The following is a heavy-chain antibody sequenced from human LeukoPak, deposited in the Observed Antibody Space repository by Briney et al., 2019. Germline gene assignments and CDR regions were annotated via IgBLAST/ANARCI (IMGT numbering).Heavy chain of an antibody. CDR3: ARNSGSPQYYFDY. V-gene: IGHV3-23*01. CDR2: ISGSGGST. CDR1: GFTFSSYA. J-gene: IGHJ4*02. Sequence: GGSLRLSCAASGFTFSSYAMSWVRQAPGKGLEWVSAISGSGGSTYYADSVKGRFTISGDNSKNTLYLQMNSLRAEDTAVYYCARNSGSPQYYFDYWGQGTLVTVSS. D-gene: IGHD1-26*01.